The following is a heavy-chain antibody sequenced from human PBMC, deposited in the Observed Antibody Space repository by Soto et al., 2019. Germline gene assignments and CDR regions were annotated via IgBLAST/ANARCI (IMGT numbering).Heavy chain of an antibody. CDR1: GFSLSNARMG. V-gene: IGHV2-26*01. CDR2: IFSNDEK. Sequence: QVTLKESGPVLVKPTETLTLTCTVSGFSLSNARMGVSWIRQPPGKALEWLAHIFSNDEKSYSTSLKSRLTISKDTSKSQVVLTMTNMDPADTATCHCARILGRGAAAGIGDAFDIWGQGTMVTVSS. J-gene: IGHJ3*02. CDR3: ARILGRGAAAGIGDAFDI. D-gene: IGHD6-13*01.